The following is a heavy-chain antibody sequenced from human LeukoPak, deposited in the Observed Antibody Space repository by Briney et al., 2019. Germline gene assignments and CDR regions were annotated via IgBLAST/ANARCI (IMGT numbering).Heavy chain of an antibody. CDR3: ARGIVEVAGVSDHFDF. CDR2: ISPDGSDK. CDR1: GFLYSRCW. J-gene: IGHJ4*02. Sequence: GGSLRLLCVASGFLYSRCWMKWVREARGKGVERVGTISPDGSDKYCMLSVEGLFTISRDNAKPSLYLNVHTGSADDRYLYFCARGIVEVAGVSDHFDFWGRGTLISVSS. V-gene: IGHV3-7*01. D-gene: IGHD2-2*01.